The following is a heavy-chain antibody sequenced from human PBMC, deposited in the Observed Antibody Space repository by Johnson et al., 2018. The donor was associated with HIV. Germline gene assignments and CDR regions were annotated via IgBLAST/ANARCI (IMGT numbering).Heavy chain of an antibody. Sequence: QVQLVESGGGVVQPGRSLRLSCAASGFTFSSYAMHWVRQAPGKGLEWVAVISYDGSNKYYADSVKGRFTISRDNSKNTLYLQLNTLRAADTAVYYCARGGWLGYCSSTSCSKDAFDIWGQGTMVTVSS. CDR3: ARGGWLGYCSSTSCSKDAFDI. CDR1: GFTFSSYA. V-gene: IGHV3-30-3*01. D-gene: IGHD2-2*01. J-gene: IGHJ3*02. CDR2: ISYDGSNK.